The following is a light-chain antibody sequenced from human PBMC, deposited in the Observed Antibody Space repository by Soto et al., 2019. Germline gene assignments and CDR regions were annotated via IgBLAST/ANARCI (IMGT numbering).Light chain of an antibody. CDR2: GAS. Sequence: EIVMTQSPATLAVSPGERATLSCRASQSVSSYLAWYQQKPGQAPRLLIYGASTRATGIPARFSGSGSGTEFTLPISSLQSEDFAVYYCQQYNDWPPWLTFGGGTKVEIK. CDR1: QSVSSY. V-gene: IGKV3-15*01. J-gene: IGKJ4*01. CDR3: QQYNDWPPWLT.